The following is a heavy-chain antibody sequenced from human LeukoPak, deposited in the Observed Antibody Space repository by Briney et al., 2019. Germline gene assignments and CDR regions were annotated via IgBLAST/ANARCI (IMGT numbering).Heavy chain of an antibody. D-gene: IGHD1-7*01. J-gene: IGHJ4*02. Sequence: GGSVRLPCAASGFTFSSYWMSWVRQAPGKGLEWVANIKQDGSEKYYVDSVRGRFTISRDNAKNSLFLQMNSLRAEDTAMYYCARDSRRGELPNYWGQGTLVTVSS. CDR1: GFTFSSYW. CDR3: ARDSRRGELPNY. CDR2: IKQDGSEK. V-gene: IGHV3-7*05.